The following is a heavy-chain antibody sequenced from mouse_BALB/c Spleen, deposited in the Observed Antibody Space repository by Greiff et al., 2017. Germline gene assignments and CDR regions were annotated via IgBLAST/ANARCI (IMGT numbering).Heavy chain of an antibody. J-gene: IGHJ2*01. Sequence: EVKLVESGGGLVKPGGSLKLSCAASGFTFSSYAMSWVRQTPEKRLEWVASISSGGSTYYPDSVKGRFTISRDNARNILYLQMSSLRSEDTAMYYCARGDDYSPFDYWGQGTTLTVSS. V-gene: IGHV5-6-5*01. CDR1: GFTFSSYA. CDR2: ISSGGST. D-gene: IGHD2-4*01. CDR3: ARGDDYSPFDY.